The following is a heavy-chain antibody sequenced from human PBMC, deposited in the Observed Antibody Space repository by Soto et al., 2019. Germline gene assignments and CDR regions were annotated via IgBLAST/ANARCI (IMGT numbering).Heavy chain of an antibody. Sequence: GGSLRLSCAASGFTFSNYWMSWVRQAPGKGLEWVANIMQDGSEKYYVDSVKGRFTISRDNAKNSLYLQMNSLRAEDTAVYYCARAGLAAAFFFDFWGQGTLVTVSS. V-gene: IGHV3-7*04. D-gene: IGHD6-13*01. CDR1: GFTFSNYW. CDR3: ARAGLAAAFFFDF. J-gene: IGHJ4*02. CDR2: IMQDGSEK.